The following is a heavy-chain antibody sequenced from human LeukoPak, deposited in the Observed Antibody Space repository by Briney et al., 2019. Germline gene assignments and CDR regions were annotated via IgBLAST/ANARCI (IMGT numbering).Heavy chain of an antibody. Sequence: GGSLRLSCAASGFTFSTYVMSWVREAPGKGLEWVSGISGSGDNTYYADSVKGRLTISRDNSKNTLYLQMNSLRAEDTAVYYCAKGSGYDTDFDYWGQGTLATVSS. D-gene: IGHD3-9*01. J-gene: IGHJ4*02. CDR1: GFTFSTYV. V-gene: IGHV3-23*01. CDR2: ISGSGDNT. CDR3: AKGSGYDTDFDY.